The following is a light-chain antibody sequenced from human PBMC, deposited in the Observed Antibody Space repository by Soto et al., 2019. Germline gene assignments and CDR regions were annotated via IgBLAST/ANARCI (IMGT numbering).Light chain of an antibody. Sequence: QSVLTQPPSMSGAPGQRVTISCTGSSSNFGAGYTVHWYQQLPETAPKLLISVNNDRPSGVPDRFSVSKSGTSASLAITGLQAEEEADYYCQTYDSSLNSWVFGGGTNLTVL. CDR3: QTYDSSLNSWV. J-gene: IGLJ3*02. CDR1: SSNFGAGYT. V-gene: IGLV1-40*01. CDR2: VNN.